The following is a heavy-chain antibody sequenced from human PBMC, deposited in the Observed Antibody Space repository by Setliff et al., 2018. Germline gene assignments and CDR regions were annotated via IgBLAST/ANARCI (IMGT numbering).Heavy chain of an antibody. Sequence: SETLSLTCTVYGGSFSDYYWGWIRQPPGKGLEWIAEINHSGSTNYNPSLKSRVSISVDTSKNQFSLKLRSVTAADTAVYYCARGVNEHYTMKSFYYGMDVWGLGTTVTVSS. CDR3: ARGVNEHYTMKSFYYGMDV. D-gene: IGHD2-2*02. CDR2: INHSGST. J-gene: IGHJ6*02. V-gene: IGHV4-34*01. CDR1: GGSFSDYY.